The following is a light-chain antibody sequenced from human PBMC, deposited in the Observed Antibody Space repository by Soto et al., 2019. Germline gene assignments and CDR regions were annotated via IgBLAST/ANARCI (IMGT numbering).Light chain of an antibody. CDR3: QQYNKWPPIT. J-gene: IGKJ5*01. Sequence: EIVMTQSPATLSVSPGERATLSCRASQSVSSYLAWYQQKPGQAPRLLISGASTRATGIPARFSGSGSGTEFTLTISSLQSEDFAVYYCQQYNKWPPITFGQGTRLEI. CDR2: GAS. V-gene: IGKV3-15*01. CDR1: QSVSSY.